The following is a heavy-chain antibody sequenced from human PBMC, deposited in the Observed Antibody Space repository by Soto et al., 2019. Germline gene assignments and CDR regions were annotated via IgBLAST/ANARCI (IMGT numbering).Heavy chain of an antibody. CDR3: VTGGGYDSFDF. CDR1: GVTMRYGAYS. CDR2: IFHLEAT. J-gene: IGHJ4*02. Sequence: PSGTLALTCSVSGVTMRYGAYSCNWILQSPGKGLELLGYIFHLEATYYNPSFRSRLSLSIDRTRNQFFLSLSSMTAADKAVYYCVTGGGYDSFDFWGQGIQVTVSS. D-gene: IGHD2-15*01. V-gene: IGHV4-30-2*06.